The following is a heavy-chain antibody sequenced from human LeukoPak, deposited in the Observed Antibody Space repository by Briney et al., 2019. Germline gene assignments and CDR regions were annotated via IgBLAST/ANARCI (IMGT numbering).Heavy chain of an antibody. CDR3: ARGSYYYDSSGYFLDY. V-gene: IGHV4-59*01. Sequence: PSETLSLTCAVYGGSFSGYYRSWIRQPPGKGLEWIGYIYYSGSTNYNPSLKSRVTISVDTSKNQFSLKLSSVTAADTAVYYCARGSYYYDSSGYFLDYWGQGTLVTVSS. CDR2: IYYSGST. D-gene: IGHD3-22*01. J-gene: IGHJ4*02. CDR1: GGSFSGYY.